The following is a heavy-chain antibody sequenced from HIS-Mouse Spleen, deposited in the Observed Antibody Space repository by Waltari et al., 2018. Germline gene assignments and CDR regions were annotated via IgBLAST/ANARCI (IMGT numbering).Heavy chain of an antibody. D-gene: IGHD1-26*01. CDR1: GFTFSSYG. Sequence: QVQLVESGGGVVQPGRSLRLSCAASGFTFSSYGMHWVRQAPGKGLGWVAVISYYVSNKYYADSVKGRFTISRDNSKNTLYLQMNSLRAEDTAVYYCAKDRGSPLYFDYWGHGTLVTVSS. V-gene: IGHV3-30*18. J-gene: IGHJ4*01. CDR3: AKDRGSPLYFDY. CDR2: ISYYVSNK.